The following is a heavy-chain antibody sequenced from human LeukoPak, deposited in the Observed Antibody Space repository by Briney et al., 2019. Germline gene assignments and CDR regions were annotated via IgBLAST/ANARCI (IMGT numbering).Heavy chain of an antibody. CDR2: IYYSGST. V-gene: IGHV4-59*01. Sequence: SETLSLTCAVYGGSFSSYYWNWIRQPPGKGLEWIGYIYYSGSTNYNPSLKSRVTISVDTSKNQFSLKLSSVTAADTAVYYCARQYCSSTSCYEVDYWGQGTLVTVSS. D-gene: IGHD2-2*01. J-gene: IGHJ4*02. CDR3: ARQYCSSTSCYEVDY. CDR1: GGSFSSYY.